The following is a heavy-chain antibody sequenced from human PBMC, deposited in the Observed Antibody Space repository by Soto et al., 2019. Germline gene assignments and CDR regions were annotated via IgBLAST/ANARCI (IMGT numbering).Heavy chain of an antibody. CDR3: AREGARLRLGERSLMGYHAMEV. CDR1: GFTFSSYS. CDR2: MSPTSSYI. D-gene: IGHD3-16*01. J-gene: IGHJ6*02. Sequence: PDGTLRLSCTASGFTFSSYSMKLIRQTPGQGLEWVSSMSPTSSYIYHGDPRHGQFTITRDNAKNSLYLQMNSLRAEETAVYYCAREGARLRLGERSLMGYHAMEVWGQGATVTVSS. V-gene: IGHV3-21*01.